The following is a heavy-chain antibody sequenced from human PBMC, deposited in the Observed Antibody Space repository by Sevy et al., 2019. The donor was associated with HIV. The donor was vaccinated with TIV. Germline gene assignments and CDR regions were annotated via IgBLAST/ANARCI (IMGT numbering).Heavy chain of an antibody. Sequence: GGSLRLSCTASGFSFRSYEMNWVRQAPGKGLEWVSYISNSGTTIYYSDSVRGRFTISRDNARNLLYLQMNSLRAEDTAVYYCARDLPPSATTVAHCDCWGQGTLVTVSS. J-gene: IGHJ4*02. V-gene: IGHV3-48*03. D-gene: IGHD4-17*01. CDR3: ARDLPPSATTVAHCDC. CDR1: GFSFRSYE. CDR2: ISNSGTTI.